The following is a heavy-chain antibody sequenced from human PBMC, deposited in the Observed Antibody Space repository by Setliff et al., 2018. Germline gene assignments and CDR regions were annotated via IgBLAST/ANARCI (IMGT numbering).Heavy chain of an antibody. D-gene: IGHD1-1*01. V-gene: IGHV1-69*11. Sequence: GASVKVSCKASGGTFSNYAISWVRQAPGQGLEWTGRIIPVLGSADYAQKFQGRVTFTADESTSTAYMELSSLTSEDTAVYYCARDSQLGFYYFDSWGRGTLVTVSS. CDR3: ARDSQLGFYYFDS. J-gene: IGHJ4*02. CDR2: IIPVLGSA. CDR1: GGTFSNYA.